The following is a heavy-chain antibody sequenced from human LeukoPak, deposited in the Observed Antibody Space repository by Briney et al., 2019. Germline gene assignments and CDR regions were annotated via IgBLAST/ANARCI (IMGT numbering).Heavy chain of an antibody. CDR2: INAGNGNT. D-gene: IGHD4-17*01. J-gene: IGHJ6*02. V-gene: IGHV1-3*01. Sequence: PGASVKVSCKASGYTFTSYAMHWVRQAPGQRLEWMGWINAGNGNTKYSQKFQGRVTITRDTSASTAYMELSSLRSEDTAVYYCARFSTVTKDYYYYGMDVWGQGTTVTVSS. CDR1: GYTFTSYA. CDR3: ARFSTVTKDYYYYGMDV.